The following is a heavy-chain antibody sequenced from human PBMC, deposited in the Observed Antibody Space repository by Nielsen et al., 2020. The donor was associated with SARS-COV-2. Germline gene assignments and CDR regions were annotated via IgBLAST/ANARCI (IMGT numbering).Heavy chain of an antibody. CDR2: IYYSGST. D-gene: IGHD6-19*01. CDR3: ARRSSGWYWFDP. J-gene: IGHJ5*01. CDR1: GGSISSYY. Sequence: SETLSLTCTVSGGSISSYYWSWIRQPPGKGLEWIGYIYYSGSTNYNPSLKSRVTISVDTSKNQFSLKLSSVTAADTAVYYCARRSSGWYWFDPWGQGTLVTVSS. V-gene: IGHV4-59*01.